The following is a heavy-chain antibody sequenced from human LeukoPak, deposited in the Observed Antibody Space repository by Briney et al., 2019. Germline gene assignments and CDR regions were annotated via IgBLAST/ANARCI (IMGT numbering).Heavy chain of an antibody. J-gene: IGHJ4*02. V-gene: IGHV3-30-3*01. CDR2: ISYGGSNK. CDR1: GFTFSSYA. CDR3: ARGSYYDSSGYYN. D-gene: IGHD3-22*01. Sequence: GGSLRLSCAASGFTFSSYAMHWVRQAPGKGLEWVAVISYGGSNKYYADSVKGRFTISRDNSKNTLYLQMNSLRAEDTAVYYCARGSYYDSSGYYNWGQGTLVTVSS.